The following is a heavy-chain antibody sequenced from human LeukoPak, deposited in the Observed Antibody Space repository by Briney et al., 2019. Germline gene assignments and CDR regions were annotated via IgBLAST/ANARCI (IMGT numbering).Heavy chain of an antibody. CDR3: AREEVIAAAGPTLDY. V-gene: IGHV1-2*02. D-gene: IGHD6-13*01. CDR1: GYTFSSHG. CDR2: INPNSGGT. J-gene: IGHJ4*02. Sequence: ASVKVSCKASGYTFSSHGINWVRQAPGQGLEWMGWINPNSGGTNYAQKFQGRVTMTRDTSISTAYMELSRLRSDDTAVFYCAREEVIAAAGPTLDYWGQGALVTVSS.